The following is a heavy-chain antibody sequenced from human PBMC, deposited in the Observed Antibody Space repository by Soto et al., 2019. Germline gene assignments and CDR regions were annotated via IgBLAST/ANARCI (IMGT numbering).Heavy chain of an antibody. Sequence: PGGSLRLSCAASGFTFSSYWMSWVRQAPGKGLEWVANIKQDGSEKYYVDSVKGRFTISRDNAKNSLYLQMNSLRAEDTAVYYCATEEWELHYYYYGMDVWGQGTTVTVSS. CDR1: GFTFSSYW. CDR3: ATEEWELHYYYYGMDV. J-gene: IGHJ6*02. CDR2: IKQDGSEK. V-gene: IGHV3-7*03. D-gene: IGHD1-26*01.